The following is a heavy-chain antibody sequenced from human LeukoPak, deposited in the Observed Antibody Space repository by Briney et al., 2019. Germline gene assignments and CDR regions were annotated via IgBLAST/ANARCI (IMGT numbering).Heavy chain of an antibody. J-gene: IGHJ4*02. CDR3: ATAGGIAVAGRDY. CDR2: ISYDGSNK. V-gene: IGHV3-30*03. D-gene: IGHD6-19*01. Sequence: GGSLRLSCAASGFTVSSNYMSWVRQAPGKGLEWVAVISYDGSNKYYADSVKGRFTIARDNSKNTLYLQMNSLRAEDTAVYYCATAGGIAVAGRDYWGQGTLVTVSS. CDR1: GFTVSSNY.